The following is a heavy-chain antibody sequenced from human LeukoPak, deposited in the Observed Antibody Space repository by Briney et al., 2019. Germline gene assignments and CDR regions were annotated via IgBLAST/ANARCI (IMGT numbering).Heavy chain of an antibody. V-gene: IGHV3-30*18. Sequence: PGRSLRLSCAASGFTFSSYGMHWVRQAPGKGLEWVAVISYDGSNKYYADSVKGRFTISRDNSTNTLYLQMNSLRAEDTAVYYCAKDGNDFTYYFDYWGQGTLVTVSS. J-gene: IGHJ4*02. D-gene: IGHD1-26*01. CDR2: ISYDGSNK. CDR1: GFTFSSYG. CDR3: AKDGNDFTYYFDY.